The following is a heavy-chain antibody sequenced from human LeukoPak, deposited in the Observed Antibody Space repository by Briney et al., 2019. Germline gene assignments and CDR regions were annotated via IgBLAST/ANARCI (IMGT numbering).Heavy chain of an antibody. CDR2: ISSSGSTI. Sequence: GGSLRLSCAASGFTFSAHYMSWLRQAPGKGLEWVSYISSSGSTIYYADSVKGRFTISRDNAKNSLYLQMNSLRAEDTAVYYCARSGYCSSTSCYGSVDNWGQGTLVTVSS. D-gene: IGHD2-2*01. CDR3: ARSGYCSSTSCYGSVDN. V-gene: IGHV3-11*01. CDR1: GFTFSAHY. J-gene: IGHJ4*02.